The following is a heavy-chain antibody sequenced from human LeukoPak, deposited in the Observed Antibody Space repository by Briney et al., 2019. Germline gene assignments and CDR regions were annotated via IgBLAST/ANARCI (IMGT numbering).Heavy chain of an antibody. J-gene: IGHJ4*02. CDR1: GFTFSSYW. D-gene: IGHD1-26*01. V-gene: IGHV3-7*05. CDR3: ARDAGVYSGTYYDY. Sequence: GGSLRLSFAASGFTFSSYWMSWVRQAPGKGLEWVANIKQDGSEKYYVDSVKGRFTISRDNAKNSLYLQMNSLRAEDTAVYYCARDAGVYSGTYYDYWGQGTLVTVSS. CDR2: IKQDGSEK.